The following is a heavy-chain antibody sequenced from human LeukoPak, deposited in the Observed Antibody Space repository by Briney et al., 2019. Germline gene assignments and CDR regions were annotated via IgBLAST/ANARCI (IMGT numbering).Heavy chain of an antibody. CDR1: GFTFSSYA. CDR3: AKDEAPAAGSWNYYYGMDV. J-gene: IGHJ6*02. Sequence: GGSLRLSCVASGFTFSSYAMSWVRQAPGKGLEWVPAIGGSGGSTYHADSVKGRFTVSRDDFKNTRYLQMNSLRVEDTAVYYCAKDEAPAAGSWNYYYGMDVWGQGTTVTVSS. V-gene: IGHV3-23*01. CDR2: IGGSGGST. D-gene: IGHD6-13*01.